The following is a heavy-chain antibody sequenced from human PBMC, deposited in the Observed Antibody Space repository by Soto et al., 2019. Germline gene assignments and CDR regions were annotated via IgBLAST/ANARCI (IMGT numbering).Heavy chain of an antibody. J-gene: IGHJ3*02. Sequence: QVQLVQSGAEEKKPGASVKVSCKASGYTFTSYAMHWVRQAPGQRLEWMGWINAGNGNTKYSQKFQGRVTITRDTSASTAYMEMSSLSSEDTAVYYCAREKYSSGCPAFDIWGQGTMVTVSS. CDR2: INAGNGNT. CDR3: AREKYSSGCPAFDI. V-gene: IGHV1-3*05. CDR1: GYTFTSYA. D-gene: IGHD6-19*01.